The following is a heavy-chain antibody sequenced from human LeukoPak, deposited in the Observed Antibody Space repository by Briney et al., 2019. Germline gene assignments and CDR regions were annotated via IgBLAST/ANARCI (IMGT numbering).Heavy chain of an antibody. Sequence: PGGSLRLSCAASGFTFSSYAMSWVRQAPGKGLEWVSAISGSGGSTYYADSVKGRFTISRDNSKNTLYLQMNSLRAEDTAVYYCAKKRSMAVAGTPDYWGPGTLVTVSS. CDR3: AKKRSMAVAGTPDY. V-gene: IGHV3-23*01. CDR1: GFTFSSYA. D-gene: IGHD6-19*01. J-gene: IGHJ4*02. CDR2: ISGSGGST.